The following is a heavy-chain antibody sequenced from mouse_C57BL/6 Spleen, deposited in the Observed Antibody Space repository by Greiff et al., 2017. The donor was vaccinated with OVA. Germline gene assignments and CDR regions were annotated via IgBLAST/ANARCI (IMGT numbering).Heavy chain of an antibody. V-gene: IGHV5-12*01. J-gene: IGHJ3*01. CDR2: ISNGGGST. D-gene: IGHD2-4*01. CDR3: ARQYDYDLAWFAC. CDR1: GFTFSDYY. Sequence: EVKLVESGGGLVQPGGSLKLSCAASGFTFSDYYMYWVRQTPEKRLEWVAYISNGGGSTYYPDTVKGRFTISRDNAKNTLYLQMSRLKSEDTAMYYCARQYDYDLAWFACWGQGTLVTVSA.